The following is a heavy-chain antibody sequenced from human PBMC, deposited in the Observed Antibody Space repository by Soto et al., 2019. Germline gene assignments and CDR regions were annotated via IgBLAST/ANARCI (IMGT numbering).Heavy chain of an antibody. CDR3: ARDLGPSSYYYGSGSYYNGHDY. Sequence: GGSLRLSCAASGFTFSGYYMSWIRQAPGKGLEWVSYISSSGSTIYYADSVKGRFTISRDNAKNSLYLQMNSLRAEDTAVYYCARDLGPSSYYYGSGSYYNGHDYWGQGTLVTVSS. J-gene: IGHJ4*02. CDR1: GFTFSGYY. CDR2: ISSSGSTI. V-gene: IGHV3-11*01. D-gene: IGHD3-10*01.